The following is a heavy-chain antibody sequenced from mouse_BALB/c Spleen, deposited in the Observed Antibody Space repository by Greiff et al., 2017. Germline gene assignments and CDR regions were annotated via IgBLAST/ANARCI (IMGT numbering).Heavy chain of an antibody. Sequence: QVQLQQSGAELAKPGASVKMSCKASGYTFTSYWMHWVKQRPGQGLEWIGYINPSTGYTEYNQKFKDKATLTADKSSSTAYMQLSSLTSEDSAVYYCARKGNWYGNYVEFAYWDEGTLVTVSA. CDR3: ARKGNWYGNYVEFAY. D-gene: IGHD2-10*02. J-gene: IGHJ3*01. CDR2: INPSTGYT. V-gene: IGHV1-7*01. CDR1: GYTFTSYW.